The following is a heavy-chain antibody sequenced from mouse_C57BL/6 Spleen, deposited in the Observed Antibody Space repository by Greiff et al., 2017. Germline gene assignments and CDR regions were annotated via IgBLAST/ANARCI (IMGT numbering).Heavy chain of an antibody. V-gene: IGHV14-2*01. Sequence: VQLQQSGAELVKPGASVTLSCTASGFNIKDYYMHWVKQRTEQGLAWIGRIDPEDGETKYAPKFQGKATITADTSSNTASLQLSSLTSEDTAVYYGARSYDGYPNYYAMDDWGQGTSVTVSS. CDR2: IDPEDGET. CDR1: GFNIKDYY. J-gene: IGHJ4*01. CDR3: ARSYDGYPNYYAMDD. D-gene: IGHD2-3*01.